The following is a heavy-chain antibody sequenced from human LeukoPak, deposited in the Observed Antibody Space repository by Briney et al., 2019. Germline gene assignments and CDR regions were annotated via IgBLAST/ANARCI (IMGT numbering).Heavy chain of an antibody. CDR1: GFTVSSNY. CDR3: AKVEIAASYYFDY. J-gene: IGHJ4*02. Sequence: PGGSLRLSCAASGFTVSSNYMSWVRQAPGKGLEWVSVIYSGGSTYYADSVKGRFTISRDNSKNTLYLQMNSLRAEDTAVYYCAKVEIAASYYFDYWGQGTLVTVSS. CDR2: IYSGGST. D-gene: IGHD6-13*01. V-gene: IGHV3-53*01.